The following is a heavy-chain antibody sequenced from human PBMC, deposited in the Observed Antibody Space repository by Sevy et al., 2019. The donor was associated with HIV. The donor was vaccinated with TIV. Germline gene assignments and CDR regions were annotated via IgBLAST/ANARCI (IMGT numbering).Heavy chain of an antibody. Sequence: GGSLSLSCEASGFTFSSYAMHWVRQAPGKGLEWVVVISYDEIHKDYADSVKGRFTISRDISKNTLYLQMNSLRAEDTAVYYCARDLPHLLPWELSRGSDYWGQGTLVTVSS. CDR2: ISYDEIHK. CDR1: GFTFSSYA. CDR3: ARDLPHLLPWELSRGSDY. D-gene: IGHD1-26*01. J-gene: IGHJ4*02. V-gene: IGHV3-30*04.